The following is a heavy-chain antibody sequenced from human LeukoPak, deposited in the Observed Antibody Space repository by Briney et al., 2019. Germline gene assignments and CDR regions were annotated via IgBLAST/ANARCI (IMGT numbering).Heavy chain of an antibody. D-gene: IGHD3-3*01. Sequence: GGSLSLSCVVSGFTFSRFALSWVRQAPGKGLKWVSTFIGSGGGTYYADSVKGRFTVSRDNSENTLYLQKISLRAEDMALYYCAKGTGYYDFWSGYYTGAFDIWGQGTMVTVSS. V-gene: IGHV3-23*01. J-gene: IGHJ3*02. CDR2: FIGSGGGT. CDR3: AKGTGYYDFWSGYYTGAFDI. CDR1: GFTFSRFA.